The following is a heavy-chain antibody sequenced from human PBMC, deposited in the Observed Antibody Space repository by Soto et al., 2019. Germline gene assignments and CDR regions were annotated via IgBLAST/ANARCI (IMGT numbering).Heavy chain of an antibody. CDR2: LYYSGST. Sequence: LSLTCTVSGDFISSSNYYWGWIRQPPGKGLEWIGSLYYSGSTHYNPSLKSRVTISVDTSKNQFSLKLRSVTAADTAVYYCARAYGDYALNWFDPWGQGTLVTVSS. CDR3: ARAYGDYALNWFDP. D-gene: IGHD4-17*01. J-gene: IGHJ5*02. V-gene: IGHV4-39*01. CDR1: GDFISSSNYY.